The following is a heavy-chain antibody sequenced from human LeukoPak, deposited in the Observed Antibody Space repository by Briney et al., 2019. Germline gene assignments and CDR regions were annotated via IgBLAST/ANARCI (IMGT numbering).Heavy chain of an antibody. V-gene: IGHV3-9*01. D-gene: IGHD3-3*01. Sequence: GGSLRLSCAASGFTFDDYAMHWVRQAPGKGLEWVSGISWNSGSIGYADSVKGRFTISRDNAKNSLYLQINSLRAEDTAVYYCARDSMTYYDFWSGPDAFDIWGQGTMVTVSS. CDR2: ISWNSGSI. CDR1: GFTFDDYA. J-gene: IGHJ3*02. CDR3: ARDSMTYYDFWSGPDAFDI.